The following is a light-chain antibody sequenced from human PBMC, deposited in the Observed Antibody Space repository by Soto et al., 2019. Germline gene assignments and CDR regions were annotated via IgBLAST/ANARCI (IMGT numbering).Light chain of an antibody. V-gene: IGKV3-20*01. CDR3: QQYGSSPHT. Sequence: EIVLMQSPGTLSLSPGERATLSCRASQSVSSSYLAWYQHKPGQAPRLLIYGASSRATGIPDRFSGSGSGTDVTLTISRLEPEDFAVYYCQQYGSSPHTFGQGTKLEIK. CDR1: QSVSSSY. J-gene: IGKJ2*01. CDR2: GAS.